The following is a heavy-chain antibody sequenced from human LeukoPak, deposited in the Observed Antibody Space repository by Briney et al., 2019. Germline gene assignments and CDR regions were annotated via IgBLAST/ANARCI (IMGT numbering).Heavy chain of an antibody. V-gene: IGHV3-23*01. CDR1: GFTFDDYA. Sequence: GRSLRLSCAASGFTFDDYAMHWVRQAPGKGLEWVSAISGSGGSTYYADSVKGRFTISRDNSKNTLYLQMNSLRAEDTAVYYCAKDILSGSIAAAGSNDYWGQGTLVTVSS. D-gene: IGHD6-13*01. CDR3: AKDILSGSIAAAGSNDY. CDR2: ISGSGGST. J-gene: IGHJ4*02.